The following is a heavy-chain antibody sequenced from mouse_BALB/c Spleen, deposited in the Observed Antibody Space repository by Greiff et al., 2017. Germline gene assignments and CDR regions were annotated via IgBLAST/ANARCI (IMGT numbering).Heavy chain of an antibody. D-gene: IGHD2-3*01. J-gene: IGHJ4*01. CDR1: GFNIKDYY. V-gene: IGHV14-1*02. CDR3: ASDGISYAMDY. Sequence: EVQLQQSGAELVRPGALVKLSCKASGFNIKDYYMHWVKQRPEQGLEWIGWIDPANGNTKYDPKFQGKATITADTSSNTAYLQLSSLTSEDTAVYYCASDGISYAMDYWGQGTSVTVSS. CDR2: IDPANGNT.